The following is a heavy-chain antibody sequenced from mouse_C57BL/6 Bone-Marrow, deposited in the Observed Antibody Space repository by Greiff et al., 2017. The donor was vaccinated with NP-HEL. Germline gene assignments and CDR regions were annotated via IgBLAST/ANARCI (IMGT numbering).Heavy chain of an antibody. CDR3: TEGWLLQGVDY. Sequence: EVQLVESGGGLVQPGGSMKLSCVASGFTFSNYWMNWVRQSPEKGLEWVAQIRLKSDNYATHYAESVKGRFTISRDDSKSSVYLQMNNLRAEDTGIYYCTEGWLLQGVDYWGQGTTLTVSS. D-gene: IGHD2-3*01. J-gene: IGHJ2*01. CDR1: GFTFSNYW. V-gene: IGHV6-3*01. CDR2: IRLKSDNYAT.